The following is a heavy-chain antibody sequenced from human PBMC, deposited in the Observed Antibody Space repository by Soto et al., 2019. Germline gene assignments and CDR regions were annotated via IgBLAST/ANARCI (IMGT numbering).Heavy chain of an antibody. CDR3: VRDAGSLGY. Sequence: EVPLVESGGGLVQPGGSLRLSCVVSGFTFNSYSMDWVRQAPGKGLEWVSYITSGSSTIHYADSVKGRFTISRDNAKNSVFLQMNSLRVEDTAVYYCVRDAGSLGYWGQGTLVTVSS. V-gene: IGHV3-48*01. CDR2: ITSGSSTI. D-gene: IGHD3-10*01. CDR1: GFTFNSYS. J-gene: IGHJ4*02.